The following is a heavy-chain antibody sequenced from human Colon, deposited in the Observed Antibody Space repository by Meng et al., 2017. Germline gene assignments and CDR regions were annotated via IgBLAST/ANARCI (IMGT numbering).Heavy chain of an antibody. Sequence: GGSLRPSCAASGFPFSSYAVSWVRQAPGRGREWVSSISGRGGDTYYVDSVKGRFTISRDNSNNTLYLKMNSLRPEDTAVYYCVRDRIRGSGGYCDYWGQGTLVTVSS. CDR1: GFPFSSYA. CDR3: VRDRIRGSGGYCDY. J-gene: IGHJ4*02. CDR2: ISGRGGDT. V-gene: IGHV3-23*01. D-gene: IGHD1-26*01.